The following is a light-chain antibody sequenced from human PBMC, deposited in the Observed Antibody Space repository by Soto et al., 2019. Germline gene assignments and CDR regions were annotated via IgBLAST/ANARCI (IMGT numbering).Light chain of an antibody. J-gene: IGKJ4*01. CDR3: EQLNSYPLT. CDR2: GAS. Sequence: DIQLTQSPSFLSASVGDRVTITCRASQGISNFLAWYQLKPGKAPNLLIYGASTLQSGVPSRFSGSGSGTDFTLPISSLQPEDFATYYCEQLNSYPLTLGGGTRVEIK. V-gene: IGKV1-9*01. CDR1: QGISNF.